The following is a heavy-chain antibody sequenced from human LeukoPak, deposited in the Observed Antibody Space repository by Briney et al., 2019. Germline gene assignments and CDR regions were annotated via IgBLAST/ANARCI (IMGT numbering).Heavy chain of an antibody. J-gene: IGHJ4*02. CDR2: INHSGST. V-gene: IGHV4-34*01. Sequence: PSETLSLTCAVYGGSFSGYYWSWIRQPPGKGLEWIGEINHSGSTNYNPSLKSRVTTSVDTSKNQFSLKLSSVTAADTAVYYCARGLGFRVWGQGTLVTVSS. CDR1: GGSFSGYY. CDR3: ARGLGFRV. D-gene: IGHD3-10*01.